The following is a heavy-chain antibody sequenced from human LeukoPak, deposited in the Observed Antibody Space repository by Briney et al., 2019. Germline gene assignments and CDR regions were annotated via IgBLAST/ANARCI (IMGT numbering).Heavy chain of an antibody. CDR1: GFMFSSYS. J-gene: IGHJ4*02. CDR2: ISSSGTTM. CDR3: AREGSIVY. D-gene: IGHD5/OR15-5a*01. Sequence: GGSLRLSCAASGFMFSSYSMNWVRQAPRKGLEWVSYISSSGTTMYYADSVKGRFTISRDNAKNSLSLQMNSLRAEDTAVYYCAREGSIVYWGQGTLVTVSS. V-gene: IGHV3-48*03.